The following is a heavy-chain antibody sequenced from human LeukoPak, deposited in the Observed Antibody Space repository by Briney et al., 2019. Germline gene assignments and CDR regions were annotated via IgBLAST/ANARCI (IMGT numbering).Heavy chain of an antibody. D-gene: IGHD2-2*01. J-gene: IGHJ5*02. CDR1: GDTVSSNTAA. CDR3: ARRLTQYDCFDP. V-gene: IGHV6-1*01. Sequence: SQTLSLTCAISGDTVSSNTAAWNWIRQSPSRGLEWLGRTYYRSKWNNDYAVSVRNRITVNPDTSKNQFSLHLNSVTPEDTAVYYCARRLTQYDCFDPWGQGILVTVSS. CDR2: TYYRSKWNN.